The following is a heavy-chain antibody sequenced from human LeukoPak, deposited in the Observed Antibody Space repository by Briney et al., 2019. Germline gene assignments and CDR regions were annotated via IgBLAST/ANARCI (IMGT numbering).Heavy chain of an antibody. J-gene: IGHJ6*02. V-gene: IGHV1-69*05. Sequence: SVKVSCKASGGTFSSYAISWVRQAPGQGLEWMGGIIPIFGTANYAQKFQGRVTITTDESTSTAYMELSSLRSEDTAVYYCAKDMARPGWDILVGDYYYGMDVWGQRTTVTVSS. CDR2: IIPIFGTA. CDR3: AKDMARPGWDILVGDYYYGMDV. CDR1: GGTFSSYA. D-gene: IGHD1-26*01.